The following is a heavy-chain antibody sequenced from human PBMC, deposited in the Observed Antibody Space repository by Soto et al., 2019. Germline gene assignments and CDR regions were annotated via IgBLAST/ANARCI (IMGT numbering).Heavy chain of an antibody. CDR1: GFTFSNGW. V-gene: IGHV3-15*01. CDR2: IKTNIDGGRS. J-gene: IGHJ6*02. CDR3: TTNSVTDFYYYGMEV. Sequence: GGSLRLSCEGSGFTFSNGWMTWVRQAPGKGLEWVGRIKTNIDGGRSDYAAPVKGRFTIARDDSKNTLYLQMNSLKPEDTGVYYCTTNSVTDFYYYGMEVWGLGTTVTVSS.